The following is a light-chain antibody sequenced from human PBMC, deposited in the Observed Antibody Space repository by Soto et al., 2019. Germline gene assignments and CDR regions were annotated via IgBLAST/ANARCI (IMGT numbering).Light chain of an antibody. CDR2: QAS. V-gene: IGKV1-5*03. J-gene: IGKJ1*01. Sequence: DIQMTQSPSTLSASVGDSVTITCRASESIGHWLAWYRQKPGQAPKLLIYQASIVEGGVPPSFSGSGSATEFTPPTTSLQPDDFATDYCQHEGTFGPGTKVEIK. CDR1: ESIGHW. CDR3: QHEGT.